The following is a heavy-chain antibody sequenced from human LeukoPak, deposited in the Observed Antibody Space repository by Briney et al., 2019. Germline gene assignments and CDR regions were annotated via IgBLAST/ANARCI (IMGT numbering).Heavy chain of an antibody. CDR2: INHSGST. Sequence: PSETLSLACAVYGGSLSGYYWSWIRQPPGKGLEWIGEINHSGSTNYNPSLKSRVTISVDTSKNQFSLKLSSVTAADTAVYYCARAYARSLDGIDYWGQGTLVTVS. J-gene: IGHJ4*02. V-gene: IGHV4-34*01. D-gene: IGHD3/OR15-3a*01. CDR1: GGSLSGYY. CDR3: ARAYARSLDGIDY.